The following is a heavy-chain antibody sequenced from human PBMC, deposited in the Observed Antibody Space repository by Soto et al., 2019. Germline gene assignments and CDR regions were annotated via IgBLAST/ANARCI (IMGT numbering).Heavy chain of an antibody. D-gene: IGHD6-6*01. V-gene: IGHV3-64*01. J-gene: IGHJ6*03. CDR1: GFTLGGYA. Sequence: GGALRLSCAASGFTLGGYAMDWVRQAPGKGLEYVSGISSNGVGTYYANSVQGRFTISRDNSKNTVCLQMGSLRPEDMAVYYCARRARPDFYYMDVWGKGTTVTVSS. CDR2: ISSNGVGT. CDR3: ARRARPDFYYMDV.